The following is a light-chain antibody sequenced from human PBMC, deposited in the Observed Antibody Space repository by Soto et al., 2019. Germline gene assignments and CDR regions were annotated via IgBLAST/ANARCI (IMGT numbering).Light chain of an antibody. Sequence: DIQMPQSPSTLSASVGDRVTITCRASQSISSWLAWYQQKPGKAPKLLIYAASSLQSGVPSRFSGSGFGTEFTLTISSLQPDDFATYYCQQYNSYRAFGQGTKVDIK. CDR3: QQYNSYRA. J-gene: IGKJ1*01. CDR2: AAS. CDR1: QSISSW. V-gene: IGKV1-5*01.